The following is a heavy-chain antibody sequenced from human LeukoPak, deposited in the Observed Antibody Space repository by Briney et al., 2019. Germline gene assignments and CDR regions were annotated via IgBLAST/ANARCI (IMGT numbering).Heavy chain of an antibody. D-gene: IGHD6-19*01. J-gene: IGHJ6*02. CDR2: YYRSKWYN. CDR3: VRQYSSGWSYYYGMDV. V-gene: IGHV6-1*01. Sequence: YYRSKWYNDYAVSVKSRITINPDTSKNQFSLQLNSVTPEDTAVYYCVRQYSSGWSYYYGMDVWGQGTTVTVSS.